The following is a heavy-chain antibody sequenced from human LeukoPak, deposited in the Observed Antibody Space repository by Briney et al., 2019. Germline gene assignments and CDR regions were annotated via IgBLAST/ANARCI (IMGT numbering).Heavy chain of an antibody. CDR2: IIPIFGTA. J-gene: IGHJ4*02. D-gene: IGHD4-23*01. CDR1: GGTFSSYA. CDR3: ASDEYYGGNSGDY. Sequence: VASVKVSCKASGGTFSSYAISWVRQAPGQGLEWMGGIIPIFGTANYAQKFQGRVTITTDESTSTAYMELSSLRSEDTAVYYCASDEYYGGNSGDYWGQGTLVTVSS. V-gene: IGHV1-69*05.